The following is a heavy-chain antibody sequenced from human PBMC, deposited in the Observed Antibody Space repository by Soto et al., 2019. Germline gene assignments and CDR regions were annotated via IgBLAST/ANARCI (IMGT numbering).Heavy chain of an antibody. J-gene: IGHJ4*02. Sequence: ASVKVSCKASGYTFTGYYMHWVRQAPGQGIEWMGWINPNSGGTNYAQKFQGWVTMTRDTSISTAYMELSRLRSDDTAVYYCARVVFCCWYAPTICYFVYRGQGTLVTVSS. V-gene: IGHV1-2*04. CDR1: GYTFTGYY. CDR3: ARVVFCCWYAPTICYFVY. D-gene: IGHD6-13*01. CDR2: INPNSGGT.